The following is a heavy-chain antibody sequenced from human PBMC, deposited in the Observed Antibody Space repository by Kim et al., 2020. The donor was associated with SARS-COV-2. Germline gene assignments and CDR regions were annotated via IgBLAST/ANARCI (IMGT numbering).Heavy chain of an antibody. V-gene: IGHV4-39*07. J-gene: IGHJ6*02. CDR1: GCSISSSSYY. CDR3: ARAGGVYYYYGMDV. CDR2: IYYSGST. D-gene: IGHD3-16*01. Sequence: SETLSLTCTVSGCSISSSSYYWGWIRQPPGKGLEWIGSIYYSGSTYYNPSLKSRVTISVDTSKNQFSLKMSSVTAADTAVYYCARAGGVYYYYGMDVWGQGTTVTVSS.